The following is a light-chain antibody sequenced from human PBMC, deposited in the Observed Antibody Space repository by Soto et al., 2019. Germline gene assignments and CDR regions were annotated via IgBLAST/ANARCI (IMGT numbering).Light chain of an antibody. CDR1: QSVSSTY. CDR2: AAS. V-gene: IGKV3-20*01. J-gene: IGKJ1*01. Sequence: EIVLTQSPGTLSSSPGERATLSCRASQSVSSTYLAWYQQKPGQTPRLLISAASNRATGIPDRFSGSGSGTDFALTSSRLGPEDFAVYYCQQYGSSSWTFGQGTRVEI. CDR3: QQYGSSSWT.